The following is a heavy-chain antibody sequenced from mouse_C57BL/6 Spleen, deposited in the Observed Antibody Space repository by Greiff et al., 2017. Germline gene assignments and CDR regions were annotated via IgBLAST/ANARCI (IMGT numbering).Heavy chain of an antibody. CDR3: TRGGYYSPYFDY. CDR1: GYTFTDYE. CDR2: IDPATGGT. V-gene: IGHV1-15*01. D-gene: IGHD2-3*01. Sequence: VHLVESGAELVRPGASVTLSCKASGYTFTDYEMHWVKQTPVHGLEWIGAIDPATGGTAYNQKFKGKAILTADKASSTAYMELRSLTSEDSAVYDCTRGGYYSPYFDYWGQGTTLTVSS. J-gene: IGHJ2*01.